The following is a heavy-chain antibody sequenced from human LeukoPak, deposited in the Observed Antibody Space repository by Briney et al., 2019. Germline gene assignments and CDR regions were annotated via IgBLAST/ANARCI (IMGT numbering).Heavy chain of an antibody. CDR2: IYYNGST. J-gene: IGHJ6*03. CDR1: GGSISSYY. CDR3: ARSVEGYCSGGSCYSYYYYMDV. V-gene: IGHV4-59*01. Sequence: ASETLSLTCTVSGGSISSYYWSWIRQPPGKGLEWIGYIYYNGSTNYNPSLKSRVTISVNTSKTQFSLKLSSVTAADTAVYYCARSVEGYCSGGSCYSYYYYMDVWGKGTTVTVSS. D-gene: IGHD2-15*01.